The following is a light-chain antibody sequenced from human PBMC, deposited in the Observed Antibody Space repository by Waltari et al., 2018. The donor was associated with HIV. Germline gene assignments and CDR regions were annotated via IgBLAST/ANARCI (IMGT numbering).Light chain of an antibody. Sequence: QSVLTQPPSASGTPGQRVTISCSGSNSNVGNNYVSWYQHLPGTTPKLLIYRHNQRPSADPDRFSGSKSGTSASLAISGLRSEDEADYYWAAWDDSLSGRVFGGGTKLTVL. CDR3: AAWDDSLSGRV. V-gene: IGLV1-47*01. J-gene: IGLJ3*02. CDR2: RHN. CDR1: NSNVGNNY.